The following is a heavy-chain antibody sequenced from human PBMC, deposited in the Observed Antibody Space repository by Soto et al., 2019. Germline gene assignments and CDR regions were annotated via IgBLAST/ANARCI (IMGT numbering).Heavy chain of an antibody. J-gene: IGHJ4*02. Sequence: PSGTLSLTCTVAGDSISSYYWSWIRQPPGKGLEWIGYIYYSGSTNYNPSLKSRVTISVDTSKNQFSLKLSSVTAADTAVYYCARDQGSGWSDYWGQGTLVTVS. D-gene: IGHD6-19*01. V-gene: IGHV4-59*01. CDR3: ARDQGSGWSDY. CDR2: IYYSGST. CDR1: GDSISSYY.